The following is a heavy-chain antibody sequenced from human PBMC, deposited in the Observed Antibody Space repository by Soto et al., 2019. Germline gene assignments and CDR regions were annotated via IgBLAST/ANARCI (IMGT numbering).Heavy chain of an antibody. CDR2: IYYSGST. V-gene: IGHV4-59*08. CDR3: ARRRTYSGYSSAFDL. D-gene: IGHD5-12*01. Sequence: SEPLSLTYTVSDDSSTTYYWGWIRQHPGKGLEWIAYIYYSGSTNYNPSLKSRATISVDTSKNQFSLKMGSVTAADTALYYCARRRTYSGYSSAFDLWGRGILVTVSS. CDR1: DDSSTTYY. J-gene: IGHJ4*02.